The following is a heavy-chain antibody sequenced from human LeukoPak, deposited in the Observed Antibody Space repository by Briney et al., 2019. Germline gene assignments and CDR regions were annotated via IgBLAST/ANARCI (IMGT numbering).Heavy chain of an antibody. Sequence: PSETLSLTCTVSGGSISSYYWSWIRQPAGKGLEWIGRIYISGSTNYNPSLKSRVTMSVDTSKNQFSLKLSSVTAADTAVYYCARDSCSSTSCYEYFDYWGQGTLVTVSS. V-gene: IGHV4-4*07. CDR2: IYISGST. CDR3: ARDSCSSTSCYEYFDY. D-gene: IGHD2-2*01. J-gene: IGHJ4*02. CDR1: GGSISSYY.